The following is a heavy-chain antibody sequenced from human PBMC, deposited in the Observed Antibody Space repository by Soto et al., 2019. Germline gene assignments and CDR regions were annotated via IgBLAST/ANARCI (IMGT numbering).Heavy chain of an antibody. Sequence: SGPTLVNPTQTLTLTCTFSGFSLTSSGMRVSWIRQPPGKALEWLARIDWDDDKFYNTSLKTRLSISKDTSKNQVVLTMTNMDPVDTATYYCARTLDYGDHQSFDYWGQGTLVTVS. D-gene: IGHD4-17*01. CDR1: GFSLTSSGMR. CDR2: IDWDDDK. J-gene: IGHJ4*02. V-gene: IGHV2-70*04. CDR3: ARTLDYGDHQSFDY.